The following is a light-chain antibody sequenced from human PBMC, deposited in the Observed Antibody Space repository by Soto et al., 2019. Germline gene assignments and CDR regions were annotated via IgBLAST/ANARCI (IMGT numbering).Light chain of an antibody. V-gene: IGKV1-5*01. J-gene: IGKJ5*01. CDR3: QQYYSHPLT. Sequence: DIQLTQSPSPLSAFVGDRVTITFRAVQSVNSWLAWYQQRPGKAPKLLIYDASTLESGVPSRFSGSGSGTEFTLTISKMQPEDFATYYCQQYYSHPLTFGQGTRLE. CDR1: QSVNSW. CDR2: DAS.